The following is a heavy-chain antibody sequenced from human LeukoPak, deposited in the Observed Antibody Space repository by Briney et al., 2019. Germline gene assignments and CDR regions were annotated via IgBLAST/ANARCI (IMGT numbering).Heavy chain of an antibody. D-gene: IGHD3-3*01. CDR1: GGSISSGSYF. J-gene: IGHJ5*02. Sequence: SETLSLTCTVSGGSISSGSYFWSWIRQPAGKGLEWIGHIYTSGTTNYNPSLKSRVTISADTSKNQFSLKLSSVTAADMAVYYCARGITIFGVVIQNWFDPWGQGTLVTVSS. CDR2: IYTSGTT. V-gene: IGHV4-61*09. CDR3: ARGITIFGVVIQNWFDP.